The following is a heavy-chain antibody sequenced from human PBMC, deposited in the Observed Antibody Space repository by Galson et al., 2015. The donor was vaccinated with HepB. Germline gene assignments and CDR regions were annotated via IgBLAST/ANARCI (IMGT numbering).Heavy chain of an antibody. D-gene: IGHD2-2*01. J-gene: IGHJ6*03. CDR3: ARAYCSSTSCSLGYYYYYMDV. CDR2: IWYDGSNK. CDR1: GFTFSSYG. Sequence: SLRLSCAASGFTFSSYGMHWVRQAPGKGLEWVAVIWYDGSNKYYADSVKGRFTISRDNSKNTLYLQMNSLRAEGTAVYYCARAYCSSTSCSLGYYYYYMDVWGKGTTVTVSS. V-gene: IGHV3-33*01.